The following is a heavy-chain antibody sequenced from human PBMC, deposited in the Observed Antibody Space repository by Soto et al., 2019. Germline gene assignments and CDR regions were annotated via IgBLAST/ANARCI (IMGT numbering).Heavy chain of an antibody. D-gene: IGHD3-3*01. CDR2: ISYDGSNK. V-gene: IGHV3-30*18. CDR3: AKGGDFWSGYPNYYYGMDV. J-gene: IGHJ6*02. Sequence: PGGSLRLSCAASGLTFSNYAMHWVRQAPGKGLEWVAVISYDGSNKYYADSVKGRFTISRDNSKNTLYLQMNSLRVEDTAVYYCAKGGDFWSGYPNYYYGMDVWGQGTTVTVSS. CDR1: GLTFSNYA.